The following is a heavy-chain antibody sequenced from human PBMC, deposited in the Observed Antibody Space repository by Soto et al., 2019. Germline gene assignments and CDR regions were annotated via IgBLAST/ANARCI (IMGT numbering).Heavy chain of an antibody. CDR3: ARGETRYFEYYYYGMDV. CDR1: GGTFGSYA. J-gene: IGHJ6*02. D-gene: IGHD3-9*01. V-gene: IGHV1-69*13. Sequence: SVKVSCKASGGTFGSYAISWVRQAPGQGLEWMGGIIPIFGTANYAQKFQGRVTITADESTSTAYMELSSLRSEDTAVYYCARGETRYFEYYYYGMDVWGQGTTVTVSS. CDR2: IIPIFGTA.